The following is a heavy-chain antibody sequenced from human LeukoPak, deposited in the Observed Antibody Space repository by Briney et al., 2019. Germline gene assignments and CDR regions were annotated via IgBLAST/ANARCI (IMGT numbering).Heavy chain of an antibody. CDR3: ARGSKSADYYDSSGYAATYDAFDI. CDR2: INPSSGST. Sequence: ASVKVSCKASGYTFTSYYMHWVRQAPGQGLEWMGIINPSSGSTSYAQKFQGRVTMTTDTSTSTAYMELRSLRSDDTAVYYCARGSKSADYYDSSGYAATYDAFDIWGQGTMVTVSS. CDR1: GYTFTSYY. D-gene: IGHD3-22*01. J-gene: IGHJ3*02. V-gene: IGHV1-46*01.